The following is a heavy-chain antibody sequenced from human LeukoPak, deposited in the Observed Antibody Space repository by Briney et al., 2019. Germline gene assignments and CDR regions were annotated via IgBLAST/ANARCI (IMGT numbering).Heavy chain of an antibody. J-gene: IGHJ4*02. Sequence: GGSLRLSCAASGFTVSSNYMSWVRQAPGKGLEWVSVIYSGGSTYYADSVKGRFTISRDNSKNTLYLQMNSLRAEDTAVYYCAGEPSSARFGRIVGALYFDYWGQGTLVTVSS. CDR2: IYSGGST. CDR1: GFTVSSNY. D-gene: IGHD1-26*01. CDR3: AGEPSSARFGRIVGALYFDY. V-gene: IGHV3-53*01.